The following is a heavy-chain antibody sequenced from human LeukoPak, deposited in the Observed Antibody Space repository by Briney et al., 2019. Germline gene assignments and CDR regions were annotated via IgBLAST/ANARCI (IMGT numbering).Heavy chain of an antibody. D-gene: IGHD2-21*02. CDR3: ARGEKSLCGGDCYHPYYYYYYMDV. CDR2: IIPIFGTA. Sequence: SVKVSCKASGGTFSSYAISWVRQAPGQGLKWMGGIIPIFGTANCAQKFQGRVTITTDESTSTAYMELSSLRSEDTAVYYCARGEKSLCGGDCYHPYYYYYYMDVWGKGTTVTVSS. V-gene: IGHV1-69*05. CDR1: GGTFSSYA. J-gene: IGHJ6*03.